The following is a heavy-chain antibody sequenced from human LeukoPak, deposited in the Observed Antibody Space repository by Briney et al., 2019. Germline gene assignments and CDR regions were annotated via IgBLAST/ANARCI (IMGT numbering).Heavy chain of an antibody. Sequence: SVKVSCKASGGTFSSYAISWVRQAPGQGLEWMGRIIPILGIANYAQKFQGRVTITADKSTSTAYMELRSLRSDDTAVYYCARFGSWDYYYYGMDVWGQGTTVTVSS. CDR2: IIPILGIA. CDR1: GGTFSSYA. J-gene: IGHJ6*02. CDR3: ARFGSWDYYYYGMDV. V-gene: IGHV1-69*04. D-gene: IGHD2-15*01.